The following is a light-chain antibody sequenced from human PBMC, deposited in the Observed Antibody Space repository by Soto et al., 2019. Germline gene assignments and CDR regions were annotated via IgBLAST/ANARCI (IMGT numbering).Light chain of an antibody. Sequence: IQLTQSPNYLSASVGDRVNITCRASQGISSYLAWYQQKPGKAPKLLIYAASTLQSGVPSRFSGSGSGTDFTLTISSLQPEDFATYYCQQLNSYPIPFGQGGRLEI. CDR1: QGISSY. J-gene: IGKJ5*01. CDR3: QQLNSYPIP. CDR2: AAS. V-gene: IGKV1-9*01.